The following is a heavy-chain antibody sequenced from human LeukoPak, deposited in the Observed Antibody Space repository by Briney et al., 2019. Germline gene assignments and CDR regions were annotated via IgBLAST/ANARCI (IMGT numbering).Heavy chain of an antibody. V-gene: IGHV4-34*01. CDR2: INHSGST. CDR1: GGSFSGYY. CDR3: ARGRDSGGAFDY. J-gene: IGHJ4*02. D-gene: IGHD2-15*01. Sequence: SETLSLTCAVYGGSFSGYYWSWIRQPPGKGLEWIGEINHSGSTNYNPSLKSRVTISVDTSKNQFSLKLSSVTAADTAVYYCARGRDSGGAFDYWSQGTLVTVSS.